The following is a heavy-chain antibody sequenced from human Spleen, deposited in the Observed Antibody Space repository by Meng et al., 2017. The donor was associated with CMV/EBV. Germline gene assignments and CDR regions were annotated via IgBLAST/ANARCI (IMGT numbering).Heavy chain of an antibody. J-gene: IGHJ4*02. CDR1: GYTFTSYG. V-gene: IGHV1-18*01. Sequence: QVQLVQSGAEVKKPGASVKVSCKASGYTFTSYGISWVRQAPGQGLEWMGWISAYNGNTNYAQKLQGRVTMTTDTSTSTAYMELRSLRSDDTAVYYCARIRYYYDSSGFQRYFDYWGQGTLVTVS. CDR3: ARIRYYYDSSGFQRYFDY. CDR2: ISAYNGNT. D-gene: IGHD3-22*01.